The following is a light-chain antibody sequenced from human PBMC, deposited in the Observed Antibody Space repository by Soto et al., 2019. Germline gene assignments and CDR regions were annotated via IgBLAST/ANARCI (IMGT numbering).Light chain of an antibody. Sequence: GKALTSPWTRYRHDIGAYISVSWYQQHPGKAPKLMISEVSRRPSGVPERFSGSKSGNTASLTVSRLQADDEAHYSCSSYAGSNNFVFGTGTKVTVL. CDR1: RHDIGAYIS. CDR3: SSYAGSNNFV. J-gene: IGLJ1*01. CDR2: EVS. V-gene: IGLV2-8*01.